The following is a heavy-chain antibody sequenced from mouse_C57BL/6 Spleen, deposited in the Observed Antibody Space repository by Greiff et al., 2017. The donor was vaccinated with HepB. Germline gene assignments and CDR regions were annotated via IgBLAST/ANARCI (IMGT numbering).Heavy chain of an antibody. CDR1: GYTFTDYN. Sequence: EVKLVESGPELVKPGASVKMSCKASGYTFTDYNMHWVKQSHGKSLEWIGYINPNNGGTSYNQKFKGKATLTVNKSSSTAYMELRSLTSEDSAVYYCARREGYYGSSLYYAMDYWGQGTSVTVSS. V-gene: IGHV1-22*01. CDR2: INPNNGGT. J-gene: IGHJ4*01. D-gene: IGHD1-1*01. CDR3: ARREGYYGSSLYYAMDY.